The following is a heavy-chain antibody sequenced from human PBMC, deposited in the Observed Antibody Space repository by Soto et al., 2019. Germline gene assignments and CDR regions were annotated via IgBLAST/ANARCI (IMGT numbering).Heavy chain of an antibody. CDR1: GFALSTSGVG. V-gene: IGHV2-5*02. Sequence: QITLKESGPTLVRPTQTLTLTCTFSGFALSTSGVGVGWIRQPPGKALEWLALIYWDDDKLYSPSLKSRLTITKDNSKNQVVLTMTNMDPVDTGTYYCAHRPLYWGGEYYFDYWGQGTLVTVSS. D-gene: IGHD3-10*01. CDR3: AHRPLYWGGEYYFDY. J-gene: IGHJ4*02. CDR2: IYWDDDK.